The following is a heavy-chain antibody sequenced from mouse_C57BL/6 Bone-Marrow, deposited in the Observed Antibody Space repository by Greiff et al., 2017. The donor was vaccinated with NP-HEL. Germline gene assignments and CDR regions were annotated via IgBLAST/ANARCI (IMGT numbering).Heavy chain of an antibody. CDR3: ARRGGPTDYFDV. Sequence: QVQLQQPGAELVMPGASVKLSCKASGYTFTSYWMHWVKQRPGQGLEWIGEIDPSDSYTNYNQKFKGKSTLTVDKSSSTAYMQLRSLTSEDSAVYYCARRGGPTDYFDVWGTGTTVTVSS. CDR2: IDPSDSYT. V-gene: IGHV1-69*01. J-gene: IGHJ1*03. CDR1: GYTFTSYW. D-gene: IGHD1-1*02.